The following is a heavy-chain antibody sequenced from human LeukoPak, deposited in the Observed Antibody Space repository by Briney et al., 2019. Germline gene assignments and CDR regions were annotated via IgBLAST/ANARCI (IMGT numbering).Heavy chain of an antibody. CDR3: AHTEGDKDY. J-gene: IGHJ4*02. D-gene: IGHD3-16*01. V-gene: IGHV3-48*03. CDR2: ISSSGSTI. Sequence: GGSLRLSCAASGFTFSSYEMNWVRQAPGKGLEWVSYISSSGSTIYYADSVKGRFTISRDNSKNTLYLQMNSLRAEDTAVYYCAHTEGDKDYWGQGTLVTVSS. CDR1: GFTFSSYE.